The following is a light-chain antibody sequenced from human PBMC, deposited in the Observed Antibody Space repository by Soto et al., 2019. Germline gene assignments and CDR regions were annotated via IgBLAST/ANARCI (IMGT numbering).Light chain of an antibody. CDR1: QDISNY. Sequence: DIQMTQSPSSLSASVGDRVTITCQASQDISNYLNWYQQKPGKAPKLLIYGASNLETGVPSRFSGSGSGTDFTFTISSLQPEDIATYYCQQYDNLPFTFGGGTKVEI. CDR2: GAS. J-gene: IGKJ4*01. V-gene: IGKV1-33*01. CDR3: QQYDNLPFT.